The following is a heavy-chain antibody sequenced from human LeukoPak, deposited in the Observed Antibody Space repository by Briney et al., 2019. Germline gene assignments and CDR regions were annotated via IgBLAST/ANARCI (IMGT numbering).Heavy chain of an antibody. CDR3: ARVGQLAFDL. J-gene: IGHJ2*01. V-gene: IGHV4-34*01. CDR1: GGSFSGYY. CDR2: INHSGST. Sequence: SETLSLTCAVYGGSFSGYYWSWIRQPPGKGLEWIGEINHSGSTNYNPSLKSRVTISVDTSKNQFSLKLSSVTAADTAVYYCARVGQLAFDLWGRGTLVTVSS. D-gene: IGHD6-13*01.